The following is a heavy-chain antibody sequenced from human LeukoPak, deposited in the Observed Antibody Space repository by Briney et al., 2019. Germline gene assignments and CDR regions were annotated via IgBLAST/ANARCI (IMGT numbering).Heavy chain of an antibody. Sequence: SETLSLTCTVPGGSLTGTYYYWGWVRQPPGKGLEWIGSISYSGAGYYNPSLKSRVTISVDTSKNLFSLKLSSVTAADTAVHYCARHNYDGSYYFDSWGQGTLVTVSS. V-gene: IGHV4-39*01. CDR1: GGSLTGTYYY. CDR2: ISYSGAG. CDR3: ARHNYDGSYYFDS. J-gene: IGHJ4*02. D-gene: IGHD3-22*01.